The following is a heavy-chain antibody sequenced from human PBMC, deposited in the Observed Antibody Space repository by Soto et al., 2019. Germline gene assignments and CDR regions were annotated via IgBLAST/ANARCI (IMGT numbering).Heavy chain of an antibody. V-gene: IGHV1-69*13. CDR1: GGTFSSYA. CDR3: AAFWSGSVGYYNYGMDV. Sequence: SVKVSCKASGGTFSSYAISWVRQAPGQGLEWMGGIIPIFGTANYAQKFQGRVTITADESTSTAYMELSSLRSEDTAVYYCAAFWSGSVGYYNYGMDVWGQGTTVTVSS. D-gene: IGHD3-3*01. J-gene: IGHJ6*02. CDR2: IIPIFGTA.